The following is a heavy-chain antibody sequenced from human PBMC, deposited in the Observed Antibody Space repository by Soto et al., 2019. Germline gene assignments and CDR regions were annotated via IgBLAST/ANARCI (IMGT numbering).Heavy chain of an antibody. CDR1: GGSISSSSYY. V-gene: IGHV4-61*05. J-gene: IGHJ2*01. Sequence: QLQLQESGPGLVKPSETLSLTCTVSGGSISSSSYYWGWIRQPPGKGLEWIGYIYYSGSTNYNPSLMSRVTISVDTSKNQFSLKLSSVTAADTAVYYCARTRDYGDYRAPPYFDLWGRGTLVTVSS. D-gene: IGHD4-17*01. CDR3: ARTRDYGDYRAPPYFDL. CDR2: IYYSGST.